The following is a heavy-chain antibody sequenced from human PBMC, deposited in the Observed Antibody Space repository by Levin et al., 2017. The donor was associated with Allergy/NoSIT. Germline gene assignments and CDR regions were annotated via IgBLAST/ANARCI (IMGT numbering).Heavy chain of an antibody. CDR1: GFTFSSYA. Sequence: GESLKISCAASGFTFSSYAMHWVRQAPGKGLEWVAVISYDGSNKYYADSVKGRFTISRDNSKNTLYLQMNSLRAEDTAVYYCARDGADYLGYYYYYGMDVWGQGTTVTVSS. CDR2: ISYDGSNK. V-gene: IGHV3-30*04. D-gene: IGHD4-11*01. CDR3: ARDGADYLGYYYYYGMDV. J-gene: IGHJ6*02.